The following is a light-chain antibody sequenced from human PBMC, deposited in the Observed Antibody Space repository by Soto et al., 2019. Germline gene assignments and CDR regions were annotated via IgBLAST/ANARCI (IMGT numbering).Light chain of an antibody. CDR1: SSDIGSYNY. V-gene: IGLV2-14*01. CDR3: AALDDNLSGPV. J-gene: IGLJ3*02. Sequence: QSVLTQPASVSGSPGQSITISCTGTSSDIGSYNYVAWYQQFPGKTPKLIIYEVRNRPSGVSFRFSGSKSGNTASLTISGLQAEDEADYYCAALDDNLSGPVFGGGTKLTVL. CDR2: EVR.